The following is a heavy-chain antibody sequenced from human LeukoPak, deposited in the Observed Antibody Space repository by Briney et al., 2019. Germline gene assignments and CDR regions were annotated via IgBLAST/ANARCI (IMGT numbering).Heavy chain of an antibody. J-gene: IGHJ4*02. V-gene: IGHV3-23*01. CDR2: ISGSGGST. CDR1: GFTFSSYA. Sequence: GGSLRLSCAASGFTFSSYAMTWVRQAPGKGLEWVSAISGSGGSTYDADSVKGRFTISRDNSKNTLYLQMNSLRAEDTAVYYCAKAPYGDLPYYFDYWGQGTLVTVTS. CDR3: AKAPYGDLPYYFDY. D-gene: IGHD4-17*01.